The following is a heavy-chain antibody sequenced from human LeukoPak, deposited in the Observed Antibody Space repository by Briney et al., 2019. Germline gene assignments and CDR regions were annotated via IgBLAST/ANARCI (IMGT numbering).Heavy chain of an antibody. CDR3: AGPIVVAGFDY. CDR1: GFTFSSYA. CDR2: ISYDGSNK. D-gene: IGHD2-15*01. Sequence: GGSLRLSCAASGFTFSSYAMHWVRQAPGKGLEWVAVISYDGSNKYYADSVKGRFTISRDNSKNTLYLQMNSLRAEDTAVYYCAGPIVVAGFDYWGQGTLVTVSS. J-gene: IGHJ4*02. V-gene: IGHV3-30-3*01.